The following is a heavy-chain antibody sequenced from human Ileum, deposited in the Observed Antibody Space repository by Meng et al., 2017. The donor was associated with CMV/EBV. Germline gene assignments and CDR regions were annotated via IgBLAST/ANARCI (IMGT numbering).Heavy chain of an antibody. CDR1: GYTFTYPY. J-gene: IGHJ5*01. V-gene: IGHV1-45*02. CDR2: ITIYNSNT. CDR3: VRSSLYGDPYFFDS. Sequence: QMQLVKSGAEGKTTGTSVKISCKASGYTFTYPYLHWVRQAPGQALEWMGWITIYNSNTHYAQRFQDRLTITRHNSLHTAYMELNSLTSRDTGVYFCVRSSLYGDPYFFDSWGQGTLVTVSS. D-gene: IGHD7-27*01.